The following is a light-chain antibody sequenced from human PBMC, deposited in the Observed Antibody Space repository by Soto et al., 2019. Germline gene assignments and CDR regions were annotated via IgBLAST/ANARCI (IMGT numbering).Light chain of an antibody. Sequence: EIVLTQSPATLSLSPGERATLSCRASQSIDRYLAWYQQKPGQAPRLLIYEASNRATGIPPRFSGSGSGTDFTLTISSLEPEDFAVYYCQQYNDWWTFGQGTKVAI. V-gene: IGKV3-11*01. J-gene: IGKJ1*01. CDR2: EAS. CDR3: QQYNDWWT. CDR1: QSIDRY.